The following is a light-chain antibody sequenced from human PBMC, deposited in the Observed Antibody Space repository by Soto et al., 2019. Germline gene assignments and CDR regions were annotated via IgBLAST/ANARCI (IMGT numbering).Light chain of an antibody. Sequence: SALGQPPSASGTPGQRVTLSYSGSNSNIGRNTVNWYQQLPGTAPKLLIYRNNQRPSGVPDRFSGSKSGTSASLAISGLQSDDESDYYCASWDDGLTGYVFGTGTKVTVL. J-gene: IGLJ1*01. CDR3: ASWDDGLTGYV. CDR1: NSNIGRNT. V-gene: IGLV1-44*01. CDR2: RNN.